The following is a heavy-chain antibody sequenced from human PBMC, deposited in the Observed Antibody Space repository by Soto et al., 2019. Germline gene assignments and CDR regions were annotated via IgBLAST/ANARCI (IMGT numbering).Heavy chain of an antibody. CDR1: GGSISSSSYY. CDR3: ARQVGGFLDLSY. Sequence: SETLSLTCTVSGGSISSSSYYWGWIRQPPGKGLEWIGSIYYSRSTYYNPSLKSRVTISVDTSKNQFSLKLSSVTAADTAVYYCARQVGGFLDLSYWGQGTLVTVSS. J-gene: IGHJ4*02. D-gene: IGHD3-3*01. V-gene: IGHV4-39*01. CDR2: IYYSRST.